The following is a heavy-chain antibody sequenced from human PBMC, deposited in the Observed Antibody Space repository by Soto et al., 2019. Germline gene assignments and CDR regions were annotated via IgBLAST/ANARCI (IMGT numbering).Heavy chain of an antibody. CDR2: INPSGGST. Sequence: QVQLVQSGAEVKKPGASVKVSCKASGYTFTSYYMHWVRQAPGQGLEWMGIINPSGGSTSYAQKFQGRVTMTRDTSTSTVYMELSSLRSEDTAVYYCAREKGRYCSGGSCLERYYYYGMDVWGQGTTVTVSS. J-gene: IGHJ6*02. D-gene: IGHD2-15*01. V-gene: IGHV1-46*01. CDR1: GYTFTSYY. CDR3: AREKGRYCSGGSCLERYYYYGMDV.